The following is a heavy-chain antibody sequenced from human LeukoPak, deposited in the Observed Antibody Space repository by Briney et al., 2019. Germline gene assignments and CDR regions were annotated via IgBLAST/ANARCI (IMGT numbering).Heavy chain of an antibody. CDR1: GGTFISYT. Sequence: GASVKVSCKASGGTFISYTISWVRQAPGQGLEWMGRIIPILGIANYAQKFQGRVTITADKSTSTAYMELSTLRSEDTALYLRARVGPCSSTSCYTHDAFDIWGQGTMVTVSS. CDR2: IIPILGIA. V-gene: IGHV1-69*02. CDR3: ARVGPCSSTSCYTHDAFDI. D-gene: IGHD2-2*02. J-gene: IGHJ3*02.